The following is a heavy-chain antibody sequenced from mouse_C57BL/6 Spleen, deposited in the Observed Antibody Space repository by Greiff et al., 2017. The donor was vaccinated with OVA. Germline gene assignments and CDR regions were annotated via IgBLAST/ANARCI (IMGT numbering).Heavy chain of an antibody. CDR3: TRIITTHGLGPPLYFDV. V-gene: IGHV1-15*01. Sequence: VQLQQPGAELVRPGASVTLSCKASGYTFTDYEMHWVKQTPVHGLEWIGAIDPETGGTAYNQKFKGKAILTADKSSSTAYMELRSLTSEDSAVYYCTRIITTHGLGPPLYFDVWGTGTTVTVSS. CDR1: GYTFTDYE. J-gene: IGHJ1*03. CDR2: IDPETGGT. D-gene: IGHD1-1*01.